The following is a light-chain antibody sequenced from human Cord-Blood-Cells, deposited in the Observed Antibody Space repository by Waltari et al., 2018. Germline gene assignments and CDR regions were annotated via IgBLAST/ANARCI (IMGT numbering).Light chain of an antibody. CDR1: SSNIGAGYD. J-gene: IGLJ1*01. CDR2: GNS. CDR3: QSYDSSLSGYV. V-gene: IGLV1-40*01. Sequence: QSVLTQPPSVSGAPGQRVTISCTGSSSNIGAGYDVHWYQQLPRTAPNLLIYGNSNRPSGVPDRFSGSKSGTSASLAITGLQAEDEADYYCQSYDSSLSGYVFGTGTKVTVL.